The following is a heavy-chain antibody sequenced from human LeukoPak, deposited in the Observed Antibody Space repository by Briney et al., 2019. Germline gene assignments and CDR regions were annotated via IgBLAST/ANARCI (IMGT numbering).Heavy chain of an antibody. Sequence: GGSLRLSCAASGFAFSGNWMHWVRQAPGKGLVWVSRINNDGRSTSYADSVKGRFTISRDNAKNSLYLQMNSLRAEDTAVYYCARESGITMLRGAHTPWGQGILVTVSS. CDR1: GFAFSGNW. CDR3: ARESGITMLRGAHTP. CDR2: INNDGRST. J-gene: IGHJ5*02. V-gene: IGHV3-74*01. D-gene: IGHD3-10*01.